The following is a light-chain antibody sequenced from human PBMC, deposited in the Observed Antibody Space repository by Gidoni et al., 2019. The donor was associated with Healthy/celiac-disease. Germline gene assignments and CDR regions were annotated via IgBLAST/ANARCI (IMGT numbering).Light chain of an antibody. Sequence: DIQMTQSPSSLSASVGDRVTITCRASHRISSYLNWYQQKPGKAPKLLIYAASSLQSGVPSRFSGSGSGTDFTLTISSLQPEDFAPYYCQQSYSTPGFTFGPGTKVDIK. V-gene: IGKV1-39*01. J-gene: IGKJ3*01. CDR2: AAS. CDR1: HRISSY. CDR3: QQSYSTPGFT.